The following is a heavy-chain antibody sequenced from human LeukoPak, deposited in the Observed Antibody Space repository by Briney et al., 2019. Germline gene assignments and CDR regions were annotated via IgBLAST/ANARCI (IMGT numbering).Heavy chain of an antibody. CDR2: IYYSGST. J-gene: IGHJ4*02. V-gene: IGHV4-39*01. CDR1: GGSISSSSYY. CDR3: ARHVHDYVWGSYRQNFGY. D-gene: IGHD3-16*02. Sequence: SETLSLTCTVSGGSISSSSYYWGWIRQPPGKGLEWIGSIYYSGSTYYNPSLKSRVTISVDTSKNQFSLKLSSVTAADTAVYYCARHVHDYVWGSYRQNFGYWGQGTLVTVSS.